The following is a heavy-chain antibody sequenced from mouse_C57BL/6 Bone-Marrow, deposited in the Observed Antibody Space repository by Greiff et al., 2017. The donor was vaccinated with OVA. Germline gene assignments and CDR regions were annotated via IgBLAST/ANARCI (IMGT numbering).Heavy chain of an antibody. J-gene: IGHJ1*03. CDR1: GYTFTSYG. D-gene: IGHD1-2*01. V-gene: IGHV1-81*01. Sequence: QVQLQQSGAELARPGASVKLSCKASGYTFTSYGISWVKQRTGQGLEWIGEIYPRSGNTYYNEKFKGKATLTADRSSSTAYMELRSLTSEDSAVYFCVPLLRYWYFDVWGTGTTVTVSS. CDR2: IYPRSGNT. CDR3: VPLLRYWYFDV.